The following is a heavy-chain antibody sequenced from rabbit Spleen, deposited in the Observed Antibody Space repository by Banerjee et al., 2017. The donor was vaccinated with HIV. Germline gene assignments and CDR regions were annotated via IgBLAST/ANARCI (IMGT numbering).Heavy chain of an antibody. D-gene: IGHD8-1*01. CDR3: ARDSGSSFSSYGMDL. CDR2: IEGGSSTFS. Sequence: QSLQESGGGLVQPGGSLTLTCKASGFSFSNKAVMCWVRQAPGKGLEWIACIEGGSSTFSYFASWAKGRFTISKTSSTTVTLQMTSLTVADTATYFCARDSGSSFSSYGMDLWGQGTLVTVS. CDR1: GFSFSNKAV. V-gene: IGHV1S40*01. J-gene: IGHJ3*01.